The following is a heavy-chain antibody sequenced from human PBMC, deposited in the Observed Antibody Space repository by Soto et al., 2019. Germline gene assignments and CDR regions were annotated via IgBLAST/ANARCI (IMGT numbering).Heavy chain of an antibody. V-gene: IGHV1-18*01. J-gene: IGHJ6*02. Sequence: QVQLEQSVTEVKKPGASVKVSCKASGYIFTNYDITWVRQAPGQGLEWMGWVSGYTGNTKYAQKFQDRVTMTTDTSTSTVYMELRSLRFDDTAVYYCARFGSAPYYYYGVDVWGQGTTVFVSS. CDR2: VSGYTGNT. CDR1: GYIFTNYD. D-gene: IGHD3-10*01. CDR3: ARFGSAPYYYYGVDV.